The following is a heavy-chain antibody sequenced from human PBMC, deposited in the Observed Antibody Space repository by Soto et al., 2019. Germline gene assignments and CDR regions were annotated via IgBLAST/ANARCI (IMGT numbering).Heavy chain of an antibody. CDR2: VHSSGIT. D-gene: IGHD3-16*01. J-gene: IGHJ5*02. CDR3: ARGLTMGQLPSHFDH. V-gene: IGHV4-61*01. Sequence: PSETLSLDCAVSGGSVSNDNFYWSWIRQPPGKGLEWIGYVHSSGITNYNPSLKRRVTISVDTSRNQFSLRLSSVTAADTAVYYCARGLTMGQLPSHFDHWGQGTLV. CDR1: GGSVSNDNFY.